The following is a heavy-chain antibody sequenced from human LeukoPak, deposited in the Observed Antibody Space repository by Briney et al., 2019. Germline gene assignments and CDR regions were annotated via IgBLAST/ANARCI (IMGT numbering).Heavy chain of an antibody. J-gene: IGHJ4*02. CDR2: INHSGST. CDR3: ARDTAVAGLYDY. Sequence: GSLRLSCGASGFTFSSYWMSWVRRPPGRVLEWIGEINHSGSTNYNPSLKSRVTISVDTSKNQFSLKLSSVTAADTAVYYCARDTAVAGLYDYWGQGTLVTVSS. D-gene: IGHD6-19*01. CDR1: GFTFSSYW. V-gene: IGHV4-34*01.